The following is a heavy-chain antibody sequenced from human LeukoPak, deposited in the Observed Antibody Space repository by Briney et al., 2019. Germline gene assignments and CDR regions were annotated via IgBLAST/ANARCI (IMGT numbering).Heavy chain of an antibody. D-gene: IGHD2-8*02. J-gene: IGHJ6*03. CDR1: GGSISSHY. CDR3: ARVLNYYYYMDV. V-gene: IGHV4-59*11. CDR2: IYYSGST. Sequence: SETLSLTCTVSGGSISSHYWSWIRQPPGKGLEWIGYIYYSGSTNYNPSLKSRVTISVDTSKNQFSLKLSSVTAAVTAVYYCARVLNYYYYMDVWGKGTTVTVSS.